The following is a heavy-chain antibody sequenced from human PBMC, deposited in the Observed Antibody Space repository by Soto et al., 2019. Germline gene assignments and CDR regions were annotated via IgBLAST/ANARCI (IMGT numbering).Heavy chain of an antibody. D-gene: IGHD3-10*01. V-gene: IGHV1-46*01. CDR1: GYTFTSYY. CDR3: ARERFTIVRGAQRNWFDP. CDR2: INPSGGST. Sequence: ASVKVSCKASGYTFTSYYMHWVRQAPGQRLEWMGIINPSGGSTSYAQKFQGRVTMTRDTSTSTVYMELSSLRSEDTAVYYCARERFTIVRGAQRNWFDPWGQGTLVTVSS. J-gene: IGHJ5*02.